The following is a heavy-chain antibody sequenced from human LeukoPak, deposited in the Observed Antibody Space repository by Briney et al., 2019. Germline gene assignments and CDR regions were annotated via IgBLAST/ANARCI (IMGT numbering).Heavy chain of an antibody. J-gene: IGHJ4*02. Sequence: ASVKVSCKASGYTFTSYGISWVRQAPGQGLEWMGWISAYNGNTNYAQKLQGRVTMTTDTSTSTAYMELRSLRSDDTAVYYCARAGNYYDSSGTPFDHWGQGTLVTVSS. CDR3: ARAGNYYDSSGTPFDH. V-gene: IGHV1-18*01. CDR2: ISAYNGNT. CDR1: GYTFTSYG. D-gene: IGHD3-22*01.